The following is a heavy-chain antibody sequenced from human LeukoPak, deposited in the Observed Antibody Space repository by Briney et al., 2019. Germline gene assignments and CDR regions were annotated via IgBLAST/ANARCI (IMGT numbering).Heavy chain of an antibody. CDR1: GHTFTSYG. CDR2: ISAYNGNT. CDR3: ARDWVVVVPAARSYYYGMDV. Sequence: ASVTVSCTASGHTFTSYGISWVRQAPGQGLEWMGWISAYNGNTNYAQKLQGRVTMTTDTSTSTAYMELRSLRSDDTAVYYCARDWVVVVPAARSYYYGMDVWGQGTTVTVSS. D-gene: IGHD2-2*01. J-gene: IGHJ6*02. V-gene: IGHV1-18*01.